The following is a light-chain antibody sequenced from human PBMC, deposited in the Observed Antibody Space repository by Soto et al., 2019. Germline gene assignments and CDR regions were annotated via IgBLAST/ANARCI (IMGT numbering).Light chain of an antibody. V-gene: IGLV1-40*01. CDR1: SSNIGADYD. CDR2: GNS. Sequence: QSVLTQPPSVSGAPGQRVTISCTGSSSNIGADYDVHWYQQLPGTAPKLLIYGNSNRPSGVPDRFSASKSGTSASLAITGLQAEDEADYYCPSYDSSLSAVVFGGGTKLTVL. J-gene: IGLJ3*02. CDR3: PSYDSSLSAVV.